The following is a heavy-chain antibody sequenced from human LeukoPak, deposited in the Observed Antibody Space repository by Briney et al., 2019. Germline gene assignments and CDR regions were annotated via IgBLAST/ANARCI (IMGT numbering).Heavy chain of an antibody. CDR1: GGSFSGYY. Sequence: SETLSLTCAVYGGSFSGYYWSWIRQPPGKGLEWIGEINHSGSTNYSPSLKSRVTISVDTSKNQFSLKLSSVTAADTAVYYCARLRGYCSGGSCYSLSYYFDYWGQGTLVTVSS. J-gene: IGHJ4*02. V-gene: IGHV4-34*01. CDR3: ARLRGYCSGGSCYSLSYYFDY. CDR2: INHSGST. D-gene: IGHD2-15*01.